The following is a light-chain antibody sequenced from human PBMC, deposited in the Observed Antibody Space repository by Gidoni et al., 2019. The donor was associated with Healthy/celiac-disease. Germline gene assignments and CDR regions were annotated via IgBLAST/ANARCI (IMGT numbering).Light chain of an antibody. CDR2: AAS. CDR1: QGISSY. CDR3: QQLNSYPRIT. J-gene: IGKJ5*01. Sequence: DIQLTQSPSFLSASVGDRVTITCRASQGISSYLAWYQQKPGKAPKLLIYAASTLQSGVPSRFSGSVSGTEFTLTISSLQPEDFATYYCQQLNSYPRITFGQGTRLEIQ. V-gene: IGKV1-9*01.